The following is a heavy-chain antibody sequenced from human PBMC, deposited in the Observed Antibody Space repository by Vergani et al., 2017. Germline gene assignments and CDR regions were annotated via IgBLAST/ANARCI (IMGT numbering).Heavy chain of an antibody. CDR1: GFTFSSYE. V-gene: IGHV3-48*03. CDR3: AKSGSYSRYYFDY. CDR2: ISSSGSTI. D-gene: IGHD1-26*01. Sequence: EVQLVESGGGLVQPGGSLRLSCAASGFTFSSYEMNWVRQAPGKGLEWVSYISSSGSTIYYADSVKGRFTISRDNSKNTLYLQMNSLRAEDTAVYYCAKSGSYSRYYFDYWGQGTLVTVSS. J-gene: IGHJ4*02.